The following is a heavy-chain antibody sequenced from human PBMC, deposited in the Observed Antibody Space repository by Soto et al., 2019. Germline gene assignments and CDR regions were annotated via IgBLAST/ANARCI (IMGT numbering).Heavy chain of an antibody. J-gene: IGHJ4*02. CDR2: LYSGGNT. CDR1: EFTVTNNE. V-gene: IGHV3-53*05. Sequence: VGSLRLSCAASEFTVTNNEMSWVRQAPGKGLEWVSILYSGGNTYYADSVKGRFTISRDNSKNTLYLQMNSLRTEDTAVYYCAKDRTVSYFDYWGQGTLVTVSS. D-gene: IGHD4-17*01. CDR3: AKDRTVSYFDY.